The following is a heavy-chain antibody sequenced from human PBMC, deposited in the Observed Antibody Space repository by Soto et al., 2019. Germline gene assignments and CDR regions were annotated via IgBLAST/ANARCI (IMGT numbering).Heavy chain of an antibody. CDR3: ARDYYDSSGYSADFDY. Sequence: EVQLVESGGGLVQPGGSLRLSCAASGFTFSSYSMNWVRQAPGKGLEWVSYISSSSSTIYYADSVKGRFTISRDNAKNSLYLQMNSLRAEDTALYYCARDYYDSSGYSADFDYWGQGTLVTVSS. V-gene: IGHV3-48*01. CDR2: ISSSSSTI. D-gene: IGHD3-22*01. CDR1: GFTFSSYS. J-gene: IGHJ4*02.